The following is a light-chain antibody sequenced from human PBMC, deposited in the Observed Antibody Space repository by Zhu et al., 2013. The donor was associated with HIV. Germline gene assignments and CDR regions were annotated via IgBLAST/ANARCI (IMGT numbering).Light chain of an antibody. CDR1: QSISSY. Sequence: DIQMTQSPSSLSASVGDRVTITCRASQSISSYLNWYQQKPGKAPKLLIYAASSLQSGVSSRFSGSGSGTEFTLTISSLQPEDFATYYCLQHNTYPRTF. CDR3: LQHNTYPRT. J-gene: IGKJ1*01. CDR2: AAS. V-gene: IGKV1-17*01.